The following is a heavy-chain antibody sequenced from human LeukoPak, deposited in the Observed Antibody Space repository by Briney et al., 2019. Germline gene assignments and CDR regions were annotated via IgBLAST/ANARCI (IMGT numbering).Heavy chain of an antibody. CDR1: GFTFTKYW. D-gene: IGHD4-11*01. J-gene: IGHJ4*02. V-gene: IGHV3-7*05. Sequence: SGGSLRLSCAASGFTFTKYWMAWVRQAPAKGLEWAASIHQDGSATHSIDSGRFTISRDNAKNSLYLQMNSLRDEDTAVYYCANTVGHYSHNWGQGTLVTVSS. CDR3: ANTVGHYSHN. CDR2: IHQDGSAT.